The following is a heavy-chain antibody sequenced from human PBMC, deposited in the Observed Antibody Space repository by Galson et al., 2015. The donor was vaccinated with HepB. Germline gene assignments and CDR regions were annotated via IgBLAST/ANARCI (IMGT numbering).Heavy chain of an antibody. D-gene: IGHD5-24*01. CDR1: GFTFSSYS. CDR2: ISSSSGLI. V-gene: IGHV3-21*06. CDR3: ARDVEMSTVWAFDI. J-gene: IGHJ3*02. Sequence: LRLSCAASGFTFSSYSMNWVRQAPGKGLEWVSSISSSSGLIYYANSVKGRFTISRENAKNSLYLQMNSLRDEDTAVYYCARDVEMSTVWAFDIRGQGTRVTVSS.